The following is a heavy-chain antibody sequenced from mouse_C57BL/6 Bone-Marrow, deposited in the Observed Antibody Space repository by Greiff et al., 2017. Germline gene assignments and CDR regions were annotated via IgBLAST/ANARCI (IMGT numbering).Heavy chain of an antibody. CDR1: GFNIKDDY. D-gene: IGHD1-1*01. CDR3: TTVVHY. CDR2: IDPENGDT. Sequence: EVQLVESGAELVRPGASVKLSCTASGFNIKDDYMHWVKQRPEQGLEWIGWIDPENGDTEYASKFQGKATITADPSSNTAYLQLSSLTSEDTAVYYCTTVVHYWVQGTTLTVSS. V-gene: IGHV14-4*01. J-gene: IGHJ2*01.